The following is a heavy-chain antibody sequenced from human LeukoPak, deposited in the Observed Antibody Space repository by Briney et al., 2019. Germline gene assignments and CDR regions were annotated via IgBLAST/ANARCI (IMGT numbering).Heavy chain of an antibody. D-gene: IGHD2-2*01. CDR1: GGSFSGYY. Sequence: KPSETLSLTCAVYGGSFSGYYWSWIRQPPGKGLEWIGEINHSGSTNYNPSLKSRVTISVDTSKNQFSLKLSSVTAADTAVYYCARGDSTVDWFDPWGQGTLVTVSS. J-gene: IGHJ5*02. CDR2: INHSGST. CDR3: ARGDSTVDWFDP. V-gene: IGHV4-34*01.